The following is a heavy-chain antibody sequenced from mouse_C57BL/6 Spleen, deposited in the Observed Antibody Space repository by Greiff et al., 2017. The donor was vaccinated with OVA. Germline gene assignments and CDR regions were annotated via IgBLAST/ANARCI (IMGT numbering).Heavy chain of an antibody. Sequence: VQLKESGAELVRPGSSVKMSCKTSGYTFTSYGINWVKQRPGQGLEWIGYIYIGNGYTEYNEKFKGKATLTSDTSSSTAYMQLSSLTSEDSAIYCCARSRSNEGAWVAYRGQGTLVTVAA. CDR2: IYIGNGYT. D-gene: IGHD2-5*01. V-gene: IGHV1-58*01. J-gene: IGHJ3*01. CDR3: ARSRSNEGAWVAY. CDR1: GYTFTSYG.